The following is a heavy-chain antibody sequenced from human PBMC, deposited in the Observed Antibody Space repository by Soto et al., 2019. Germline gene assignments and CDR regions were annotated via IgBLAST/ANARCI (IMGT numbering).Heavy chain of an antibody. Sequence: PGGSLRLSCAVSAFPFSSFAMHWVRQAPGKGLEWVAKILYDGSNQEYADSVRGRFTISRDNSKNTLYLQMNSLRAEDTAVYYCARDYYYDGSGHFDYWGQGTLVTVSS. CDR2: ILYDGSNQ. D-gene: IGHD3-22*01. CDR1: AFPFSSFA. J-gene: IGHJ4*02. CDR3: ARDYYYDGSGHFDY. V-gene: IGHV3-30*04.